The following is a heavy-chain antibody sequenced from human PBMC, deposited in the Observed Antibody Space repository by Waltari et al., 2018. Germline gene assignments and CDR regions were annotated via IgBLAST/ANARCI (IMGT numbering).Heavy chain of an antibody. CDR1: GFTFSSYD. J-gene: IGHJ6*02. V-gene: IGHV3-13*01. D-gene: IGHD6-19*01. CDR3: ARAGYSSGWGYYYGMDV. CDR2: IGTAGDT. Sequence: EVQLVESGGGLVQPGGSLRLSCAASGFTFSSYDMHWVRQATGKGLGWVSAIGTAGDTYYPGSVKGRFTISRENAKNSLYLQMNSLGAGDTAVYYCARAGYSSGWGYYYGMDVWGQGTTVTVSS.